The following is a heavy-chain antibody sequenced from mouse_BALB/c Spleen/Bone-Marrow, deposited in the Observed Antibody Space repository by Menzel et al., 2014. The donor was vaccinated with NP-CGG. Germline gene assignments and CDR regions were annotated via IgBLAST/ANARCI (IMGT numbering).Heavy chain of an antibody. CDR1: GYSITSGYS. CDR3: ARGENYGYDGFAY. J-gene: IGHJ3*01. CDR2: IHYSGST. Sequence: EVMLVESGPDLVKPSQSLSLPCTVTGYSITSGYSCHWIRQFPENKLEWMGYIHYSGSTNYNPSLKSRISITRDTSKNQFFLQLISVTTEDTATYYCARGENYGYDGFAYWGQGTLVTVSA. D-gene: IGHD2-2*01. V-gene: IGHV3-1*02.